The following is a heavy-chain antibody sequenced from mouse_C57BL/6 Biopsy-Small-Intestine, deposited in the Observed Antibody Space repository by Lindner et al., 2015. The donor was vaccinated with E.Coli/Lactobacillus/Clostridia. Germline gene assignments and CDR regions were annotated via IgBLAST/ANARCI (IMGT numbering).Heavy chain of an antibody. CDR2: VYPYNGGT. CDR1: GYTFTDYN. D-gene: IGHD2-1*01. J-gene: IGHJ2*01. CDR3: ARGGGGKREYCFDY. Sequence: VQLQESGPELVKPGASVKIPCKASGYTFTDYNMDWVKQSHGKSLEWIGLVYPYNGGTNYNQKFKGKATLTVDTSSSTAYMVLNSLTSEDSAVYYCARGGGGKREYCFDYWGQGTTLTVSS. V-gene: IGHV1-36*01.